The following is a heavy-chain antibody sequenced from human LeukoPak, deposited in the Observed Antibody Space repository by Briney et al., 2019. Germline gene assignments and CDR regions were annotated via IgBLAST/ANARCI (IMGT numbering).Heavy chain of an antibody. V-gene: IGHV4-39*01. Sequence: SETLSLTCTVSGGSNSSSSYYWGWIRQPPGKGLEWIGSIYYSGSTYYNPSLKSRVTISVDTSKNQFSLKLSSVTAADTAVYYCASELRDYYDSSGYYPTWGQGTLVTVSS. CDR3: ASELRDYYDSSGYYPT. CDR2: IYYSGST. J-gene: IGHJ4*02. CDR1: GGSNSSSSYY. D-gene: IGHD3-22*01.